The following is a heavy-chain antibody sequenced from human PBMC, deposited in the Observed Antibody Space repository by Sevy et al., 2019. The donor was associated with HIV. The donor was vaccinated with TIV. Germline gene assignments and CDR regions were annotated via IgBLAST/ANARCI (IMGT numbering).Heavy chain of an antibody. D-gene: IGHD2-15*01. CDR3: ARAFCSGGRCHSLAY. J-gene: IGHJ4*02. CDR2: ISPHNGDT. Sequence: ASVKVSCKVSGYTFSTYRITWVRQAPGQGLEWMGWISPHNGDTNYARKLQGKVSMTTDTSTTTAYMELRGLTSDDTALYYSARAFCSGGRCHSLAYWGQGTLVTVSS. CDR1: GYTFSTYR. V-gene: IGHV1-18*01.